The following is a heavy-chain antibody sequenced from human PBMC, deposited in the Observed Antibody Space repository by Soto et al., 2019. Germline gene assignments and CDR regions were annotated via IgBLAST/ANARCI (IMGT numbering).Heavy chain of an antibody. J-gene: IGHJ4*02. CDR2: IDPSGGDT. CDR1: GYTFNRHY. CDR3: AKRRGVGLTRSSLDY. D-gene: IGHD1-26*01. Sequence: QVQLVQSGAEVRKPGASVKVSCKASGYTFNRHYIQWVRQAPGQGLEWMGMIDPSGGDTNYGKKFQGRVTLTSDTSTSTVYMELSSLRSEDTAVYYCAKRRGVGLTRSSLDYWGPGTLVIVSS. V-gene: IGHV1-46*02.